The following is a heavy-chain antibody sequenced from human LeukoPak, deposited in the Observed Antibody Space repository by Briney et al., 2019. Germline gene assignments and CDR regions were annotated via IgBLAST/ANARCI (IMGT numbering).Heavy chain of an antibody. V-gene: IGHV3-23*01. CDR2: ISGSGGST. Sequence: GGPLRLSCAASGFTFSGYEMNWVRQAPGKGLEWVSAISGSGGSTYYADSVKGRFTISRDNSKNTLYLQMNSLRAEDTAVYYCAKSRIGYYDSSGTLAFDYWGQGTLVTVSS. D-gene: IGHD3-22*01. CDR3: AKSRIGYYDSSGTLAFDY. J-gene: IGHJ4*02. CDR1: GFTFSGYE.